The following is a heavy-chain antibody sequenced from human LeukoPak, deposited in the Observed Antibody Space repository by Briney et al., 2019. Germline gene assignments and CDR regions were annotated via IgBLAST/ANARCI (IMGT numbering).Heavy chain of an antibody. V-gene: IGHV1-2*02. CDR3: ARAEVGGYYYDSSGF. Sequence: ASVKVSCKASGYIFTDYYMHWVRQAPGQGREWMGWINPNSGGTNYAQKFQGRVTMTRDTSISTAYMELSRLRSDDTAVYYCARAEVGGYYYDSSGFWGQGTLVTVSS. CDR1: GYIFTDYY. CDR2: INPNSGGT. D-gene: IGHD3-22*01. J-gene: IGHJ4*02.